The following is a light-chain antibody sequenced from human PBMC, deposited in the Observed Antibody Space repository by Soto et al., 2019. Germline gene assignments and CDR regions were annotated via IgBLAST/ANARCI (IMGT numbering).Light chain of an antibody. J-gene: IGKJ3*01. V-gene: IGKV3-20*01. CDR2: GAS. Sequence: EIVLTQSPGTLSLSPGERATFSCRASQSVNSWFLAWYQQKPGQAPRLLIYGASSRATGIPDRFSGSGSGTDFTLTISRLEPEDFAVYYCHYYDDSPPFPFGPGTKLGIK. CDR1: QSVNSWF. CDR3: HYYDDSPPFP.